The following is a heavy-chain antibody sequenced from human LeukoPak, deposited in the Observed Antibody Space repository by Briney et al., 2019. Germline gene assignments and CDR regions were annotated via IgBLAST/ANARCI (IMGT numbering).Heavy chain of an antibody. Sequence: GGSLRLSCAASAFIFSNYGMHWVRQAPGKGLEWVAVIWYDGSNKYYADSVKGRFTISRDNSKNTLYLQMNSLRAEDTAVYYCARGLTMGHFGGQGTLVTVSS. CDR1: AFIFSNYG. V-gene: IGHV3-33*01. J-gene: IGHJ4*02. CDR3: ARGLTMGHF. D-gene: IGHD4/OR15-4a*01. CDR2: IWYDGSNK.